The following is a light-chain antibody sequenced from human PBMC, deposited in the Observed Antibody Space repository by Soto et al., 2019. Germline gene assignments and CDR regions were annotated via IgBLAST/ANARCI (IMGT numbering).Light chain of an antibody. CDR2: EGI. V-gene: IGLV2-23*01. CDR3: CSYVGATTYV. J-gene: IGLJ1*01. CDR1: SSNIGGYNV. Sequence: QSVLTQPASVSGSPGQSITISCSGTSSNIGGYNVVSWYQQHPGKAPKVIVYEGIKRPSGVSDRVSGSTSGSTASLTISGHQAEDEAEYYCCSYVGATTYVFGSGTKVTVL.